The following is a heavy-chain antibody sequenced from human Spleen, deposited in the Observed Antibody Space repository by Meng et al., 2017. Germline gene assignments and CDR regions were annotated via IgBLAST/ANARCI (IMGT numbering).Heavy chain of an antibody. J-gene: IGHJ4*02. Sequence: GGSLRLSCAASGFTFSSYGMHWVRQAPGKGLEWVAVIWYDGSNKYYADSVKGRFTISRDNSKNTLYLQMNSLRAEDTAVHYCAKTYCSGGSCYSGGGDYWGQGTLVTVSS. V-gene: IGHV3-33*06. D-gene: IGHD2-15*01. CDR2: IWYDGSNK. CDR1: GFTFSSYG. CDR3: AKTYCSGGSCYSGGGDY.